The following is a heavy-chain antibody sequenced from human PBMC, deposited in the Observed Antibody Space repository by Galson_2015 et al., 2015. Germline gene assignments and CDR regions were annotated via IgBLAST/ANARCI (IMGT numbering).Heavy chain of an antibody. D-gene: IGHD3-22*01. Sequence: SLRLSCAASGFTVSDHYMDWVRQAPGKGLEWVGRTKNKANSYTTEYAASVKGRITISRDDSKNSLYLQMNSLKTEDTAVYYCVRGHHYDSSGYYYYFDSWGQGTLVTVSS. V-gene: IGHV3-72*01. CDR3: VRGHHYDSSGYYYYFDS. CDR2: TKNKANSYTT. J-gene: IGHJ4*02. CDR1: GFTVSDHY.